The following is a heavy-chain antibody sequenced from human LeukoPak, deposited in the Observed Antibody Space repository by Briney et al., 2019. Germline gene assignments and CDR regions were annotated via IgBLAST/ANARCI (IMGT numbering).Heavy chain of an antibody. J-gene: IGHJ4*02. CDR2: IYYSGST. Sequence: SETLSLTCTVSGGSISSYYWSWIRQPPGKGLEWIGYIYYSGSTNYNPSLKRRITISVDTSKNQFSLKLSSVTAADTAVYYCARGTDNIVAATYDYWGQGTLVIVSS. CDR1: GGSISSYY. D-gene: IGHD1-26*01. V-gene: IGHV4-59*01. CDR3: ARGTDNIVAATYDY.